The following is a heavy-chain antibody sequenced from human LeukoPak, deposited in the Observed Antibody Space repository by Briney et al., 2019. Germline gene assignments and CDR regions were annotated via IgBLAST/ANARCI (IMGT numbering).Heavy chain of an antibody. Sequence: SETLSLTCTVSGDSVRSFHWSWIRQPPGKGLEWIGYIYYSGSTNYNPSLKSRVTISVDTSKNQFSLKLSSVTAADTAVYYCARTDSSGYYFKSRDPLDAFDIWGQGTMVTVSS. V-gene: IGHV4-59*02. CDR3: ARTDSSGYYFKSRDPLDAFDI. CDR1: GDSVRSFH. CDR2: IYYSGST. J-gene: IGHJ3*02. D-gene: IGHD3-22*01.